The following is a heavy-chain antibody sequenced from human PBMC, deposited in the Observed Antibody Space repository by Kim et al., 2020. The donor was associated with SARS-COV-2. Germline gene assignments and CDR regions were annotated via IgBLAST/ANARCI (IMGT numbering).Heavy chain of an antibody. Sequence: SETLSLTCTVSGGSISSYYWSWIRQPPGKGLEWIGYIYYSGSTNYNPSLKSRVTISVDTSKNQFSLKLSSVTAADTAVYYCAREGYSSSSFGYWGQGTL. J-gene: IGHJ4*02. V-gene: IGHV4-59*01. CDR3: AREGYSSSSFGY. D-gene: IGHD6-6*01. CDR1: GGSISSYY. CDR2: IYYSGST.